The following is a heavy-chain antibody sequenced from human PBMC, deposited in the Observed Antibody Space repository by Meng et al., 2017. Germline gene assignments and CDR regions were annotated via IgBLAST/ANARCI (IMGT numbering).Heavy chain of an antibody. Sequence: LRLSCAISGDSVSSNSATWNWIRLSPSRGLEWLGRTYYRSKWYNDYAVSVKSRVTINPDTSKNHFSLHLNSVTPEDTAVYYCVRAARGAVAGSFDYWGQGTLVTVSS. CDR1: GDSVSSNSAT. V-gene: IGHV6-1*01. J-gene: IGHJ4*02. D-gene: IGHD6-19*01. CDR3: VRAARGAVAGSFDY. CDR2: TYYRSKWYN.